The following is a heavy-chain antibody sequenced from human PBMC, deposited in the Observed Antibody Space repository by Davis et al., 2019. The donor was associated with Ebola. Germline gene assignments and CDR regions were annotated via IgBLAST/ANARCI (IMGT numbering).Heavy chain of an antibody. CDR1: GGSFSGYY. CDR3: ARHARQTGRHPDYYYYYYMDV. J-gene: IGHJ6*03. D-gene: IGHD2-8*01. CDR2: INHSGST. Sequence: PSETLSLTCAVYGGSFSGYYWSWIRQPPGKGLEWIGEINHSGSTNYNPSLKSRVTISVDTSKNQFSLKLSSVTAADTAVYYCARHARQTGRHPDYYYYYYMDVWGKGTTVTVSS. V-gene: IGHV4-34*01.